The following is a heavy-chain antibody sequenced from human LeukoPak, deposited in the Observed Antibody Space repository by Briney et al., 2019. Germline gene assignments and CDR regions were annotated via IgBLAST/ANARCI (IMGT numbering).Heavy chain of an antibody. CDR3: AKIPGDGYNSGFDY. J-gene: IGHJ4*02. Sequence: GRSLRLSCAASGFTFDDYAMHWVRQAPGKGLEWVSGISWISGSIGYADSVKGRFTISRDNAKNSLYLQMNSLRAEDTALYYCAKIPGDGYNSGFDYWGQGTLVTVSS. CDR1: GFTFDDYA. V-gene: IGHV3-9*01. D-gene: IGHD5-24*01. CDR2: ISWISGSI.